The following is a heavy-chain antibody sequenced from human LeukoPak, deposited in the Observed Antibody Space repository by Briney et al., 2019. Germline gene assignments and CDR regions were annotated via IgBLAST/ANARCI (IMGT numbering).Heavy chain of an antibody. J-gene: IGHJ4*02. CDR3: AKDGTSGYYFFDY. CDR2: IRGSGGST. D-gene: IGHD3-22*01. V-gene: IGHV3-23*01. CDR1: GFTFSSYA. Sequence: HPGGSLRLSCAASGFTFSSYAMSWVRQAPGKGLEWVSAIRGSGGSTYYADSVKGRFTISRDNSKNTLYLQMNSLRAEDTAVYYCAKDGTSGYYFFDYWGQGTLVTVSS.